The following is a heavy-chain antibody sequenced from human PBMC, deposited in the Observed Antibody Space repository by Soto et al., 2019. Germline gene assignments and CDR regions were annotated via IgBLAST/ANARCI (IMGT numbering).Heavy chain of an antibody. CDR3: ARDVAAAGKGGEGY. CDR1: GFTFSSYA. Sequence: QVQLVESGGGVVQPGRSLRLSCAASGFTFSSYAMHWVRQAPGKGLEWVAVISYDGSNKYYADSVKGRFTISRDNSKNTLYLQMNRLGAEDTAVYYCARDVAAAGKGGEGYWGQGTLVTVSS. D-gene: IGHD6-13*01. CDR2: ISYDGSNK. J-gene: IGHJ4*02. V-gene: IGHV3-30-3*01.